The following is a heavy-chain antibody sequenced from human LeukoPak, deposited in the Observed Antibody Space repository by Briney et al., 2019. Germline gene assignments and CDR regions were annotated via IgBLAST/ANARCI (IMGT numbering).Heavy chain of an antibody. J-gene: IGHJ4*02. CDR2: TYYRSKWST. D-gene: IGHD1-1*01. CDR3: ARSTGPIDY. V-gene: IGHV6-1*01. Sequence: SQSLSLTCAISGDGVSSNSAAWNWIRQSPSRGLEWLGRTYYRSKWSTYYAVSVKSRISINRDTSKNQISLQLNSVTPEDTAVYYCARSTGPIDYWGQGTLVTVSS. CDR1: GDGVSSNSAA.